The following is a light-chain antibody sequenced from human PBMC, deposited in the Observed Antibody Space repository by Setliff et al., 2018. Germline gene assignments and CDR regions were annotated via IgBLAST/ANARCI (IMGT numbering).Light chain of an antibody. Sequence: QSVLTQPASVSGSPGQSITISCTGTSSDVGAYTLVSWYQQHPGKAPKVLIFDVSKRPSGVSNRFSGSKSGNSASLTISGLQAEDEADYYCCSYAGDFIVVFGGGTKATV. CDR2: DVS. J-gene: IGLJ2*01. CDR1: SSDVGAYTL. V-gene: IGLV2-23*02. CDR3: CSYAGDFIVV.